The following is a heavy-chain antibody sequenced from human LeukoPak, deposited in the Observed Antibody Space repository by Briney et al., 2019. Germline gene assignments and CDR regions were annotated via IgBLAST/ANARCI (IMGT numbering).Heavy chain of an antibody. Sequence: PSETLSLTCAVYGGSFSGYYWSWIRQPPGKGLGWIGEINHSGSTNYNPSLKSRVTISVDTSKNQFSLKLSSVTAADTAVYYCARGGGTYDSSQYYFDYWGQGTLVTVSS. V-gene: IGHV4-34*01. D-gene: IGHD3-22*01. CDR2: INHSGST. J-gene: IGHJ4*02. CDR3: ARGGGTYDSSQYYFDY. CDR1: GGSFSGYY.